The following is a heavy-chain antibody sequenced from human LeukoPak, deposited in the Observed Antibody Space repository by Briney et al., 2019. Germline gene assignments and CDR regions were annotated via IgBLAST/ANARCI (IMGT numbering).Heavy chain of an antibody. CDR3: ARDTLAAAGNYFDY. CDR1: GGSISSSSYY. D-gene: IGHD6-13*01. CDR2: IYYSGST. Sequence: PSETLSLTCTVSGGSISSSSYYWGWIRQPPGKGLEWIGSIYYSGSTYYNPSLKSRVTISVDTSKNQFSLKLSSVTAADTAVYYCARDTLAAAGNYFDYWGQGTLVTVSS. V-gene: IGHV4-39*07. J-gene: IGHJ4*02.